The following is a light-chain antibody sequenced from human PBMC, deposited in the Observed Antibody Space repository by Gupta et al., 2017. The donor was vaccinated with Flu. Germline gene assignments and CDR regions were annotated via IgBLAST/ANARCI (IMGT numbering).Light chain of an antibody. J-gene: IGKJ4*01. CDR3: QQYSTSPLT. V-gene: IGKV1-5*03. Sequence: DIKMTQSHSTLTASVGDRVTITCRASQSISSWLAWYQQKPGKAPKILIQNASNLESGVPKRFTGSGSGTEFTLTISSLQPDDFAAYYCQQYSTSPLTFGGGTKVEIE. CDR2: NAS. CDR1: QSISSW.